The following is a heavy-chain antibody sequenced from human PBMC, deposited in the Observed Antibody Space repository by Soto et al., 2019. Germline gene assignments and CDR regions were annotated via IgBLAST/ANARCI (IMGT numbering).Heavy chain of an antibody. CDR1: GGTFSSYA. D-gene: IGHD6-19*01. V-gene: IGHV1-69*13. J-gene: IGHJ6*02. CDR3: ARLGGQWLISGAYYYGLDV. CDR2: IIPMFYTT. Sequence: GASVKVSCKASGGTFSSYAITWVRQAPGQGLEWMGGIIPMFYTTKNALKFQGRVTFNADESTNTAYMELSSLRFEDTAVYYCARLGGQWLISGAYYYGLDVWGQGTTVTVSS.